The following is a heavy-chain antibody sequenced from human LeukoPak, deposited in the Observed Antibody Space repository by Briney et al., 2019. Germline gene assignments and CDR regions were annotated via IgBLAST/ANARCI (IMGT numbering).Heavy chain of an antibody. CDR3: ARDYGDYGNYFDY. D-gene: IGHD4-17*01. J-gene: IGHJ4*02. CDR2: ISSSSSYI. CDR1: GFTFSSYS. V-gene: IGHV3-21*01. Sequence: PGGFLRLSCAASGFTFSSYSMNWVRQAPGKGLEWVSSISSSSSYIYYADSVKGRFTISRDNAKNSLYLQMNSLRAEDTAVYYCARDYGDYGNYFDYWGQGTLVTVSS.